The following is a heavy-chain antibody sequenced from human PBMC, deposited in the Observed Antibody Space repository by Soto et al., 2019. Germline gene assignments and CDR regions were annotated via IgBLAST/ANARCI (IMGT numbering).Heavy chain of an antibody. CDR1: GGSISSHY. CDR3: ARVGPYDSGSYMFRYDRFDP. CDR2: IYYSGST. V-gene: IGHV4-59*11. D-gene: IGHD3-10*01. J-gene: IGHJ5*02. Sequence: SETLSLTCTVSGGSISSHYWSRIRQPPGKGLEWIGYIYYSGSTNYNPSLKSRVTISVDTSKNQFSLKLSSVTAADTAVYYCARVGPYDSGSYMFRYDRFDPWGQGTQVTVSS.